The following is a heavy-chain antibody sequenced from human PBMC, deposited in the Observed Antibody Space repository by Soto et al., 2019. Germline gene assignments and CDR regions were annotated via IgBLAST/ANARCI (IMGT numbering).Heavy chain of an antibody. CDR1: GFTFSSYW. J-gene: IGHJ4*02. CDR3: ARVRYYFDY. Sequence: HPGGSLRLSCAASGFTFSSYWMHWVRQAPGKGLVWVSRINSDGRSTTYADSVKGRFTISRDNAKNSLYLQMNSLRAEDTAVYYCARVRYYFDYWGQGSLVTVSS. CDR2: INSDGRST. D-gene: IGHD3-10*01. V-gene: IGHV3-74*01.